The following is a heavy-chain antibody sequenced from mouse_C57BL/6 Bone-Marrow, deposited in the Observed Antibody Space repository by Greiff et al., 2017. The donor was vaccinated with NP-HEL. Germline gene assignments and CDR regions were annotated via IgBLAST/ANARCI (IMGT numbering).Heavy chain of an antibody. CDR1: GYTFTSYW. CDR2: IHPNSGGT. D-gene: IGHD4-1*01. Sequence: QVQLQQPGAELVKPGASVKLSCKASGYTFTSYWMHWVKQRPGRGLEWIGSIHPNSGGTKYNEKFKSKATMTVGKPSSTAYMQLSSLTSEDSAVYYCARDGVTGYHFDYWGQGTTLAVSS. J-gene: IGHJ2*01. V-gene: IGHV1-62-3*01. CDR3: ARDGVTGYHFDY.